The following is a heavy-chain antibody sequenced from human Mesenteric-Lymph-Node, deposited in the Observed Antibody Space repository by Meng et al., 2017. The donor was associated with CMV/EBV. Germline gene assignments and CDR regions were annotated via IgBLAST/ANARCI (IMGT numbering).Heavy chain of an antibody. CDR1: GGSFSGYY. Sequence: SETLSLTCAVYGGSFSGYYWSWIRQPPGKGLEWIGYIYYSGSTNYNPSLKSRVTISVDTSKNQFSLKLSSVTAADTAVYYCARDSFDTAFDYWGQGTLVTVSS. J-gene: IGHJ4*02. D-gene: IGHD5-18*01. CDR3: ARDSFDTAFDY. CDR2: IYYSGST. V-gene: IGHV4-59*01.